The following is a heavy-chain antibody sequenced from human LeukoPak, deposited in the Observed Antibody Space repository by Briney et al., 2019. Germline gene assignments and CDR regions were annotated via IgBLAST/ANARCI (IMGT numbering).Heavy chain of an antibody. V-gene: IGHV2-5*02. Sequence: SGPTLVNPTQTLTLTCTFSGISLSTSGVGVGWIRQPPGKALEWLALIYWDDDKRYSPSLKSRLTITKDSSRNQVVLRMTNMDPEDTATYFCTHLYRAHFDYWGQGTLVTVSS. J-gene: IGHJ4*02. D-gene: IGHD4/OR15-4a*01. CDR1: GISLSTSGVG. CDR3: THLYRAHFDY. CDR2: IYWDDDK.